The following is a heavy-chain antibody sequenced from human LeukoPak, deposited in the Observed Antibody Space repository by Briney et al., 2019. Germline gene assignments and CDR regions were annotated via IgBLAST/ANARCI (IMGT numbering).Heavy chain of an antibody. CDR3: ARDNLSMTTVTTHWFDP. J-gene: IGHJ5*02. Sequence: GASVKVSCKASGYTFTSYGISWVRQAPGQGLEWMGWISAYNGNTNYAQKLQGRVTVTTDTSTSTAYMELRSLRSDDTAVYYCARDNLSMTTVTTHWFDPWGQGTLVTVSS. CDR2: ISAYNGNT. D-gene: IGHD4-17*01. V-gene: IGHV1-18*01. CDR1: GYTFTSYG.